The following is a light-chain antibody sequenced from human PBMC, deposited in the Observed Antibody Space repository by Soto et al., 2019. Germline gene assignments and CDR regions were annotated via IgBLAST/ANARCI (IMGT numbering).Light chain of an antibody. CDR1: QGISNY. CDR3: QKLNSALALT. Sequence: DIQMTQSPSSLSASVGDRVTITCRASQGISNYLAWYQQKPGKVPKLLIYAASTLQSGVPSRFSGSGSGTYFTLTISSLQPEDVATYYCQKLNSALALTFGGGTKVEIK. V-gene: IGKV1-27*01. J-gene: IGKJ4*01. CDR2: AAS.